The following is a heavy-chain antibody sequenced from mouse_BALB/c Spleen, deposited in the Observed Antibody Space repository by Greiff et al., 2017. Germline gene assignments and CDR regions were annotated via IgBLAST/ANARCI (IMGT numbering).Heavy chain of an antibody. CDR3: TIYCGNYYCFDY. Sequence: EVQLQQSGAELVRSGASVKLSCTASGFYIKDYYMHWVKQRPEQGLEWIGWIDPENGDTEYAPKFQGKATMTADTASNTAYLQLSSLTSEDTAVYYCTIYCGNYYCFDYWGQGTTLTVSS. J-gene: IGHJ2*01. CDR1: GFYIKDYY. D-gene: IGHD2-1*01. V-gene: IGHV14-4*02. CDR2: IDPENGDT.